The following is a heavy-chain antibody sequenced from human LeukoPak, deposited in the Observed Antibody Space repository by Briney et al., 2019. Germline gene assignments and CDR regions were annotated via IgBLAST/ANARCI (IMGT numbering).Heavy chain of an antibody. CDR3: ARDYR. CDR2: IKQDGSEK. V-gene: IGHV3-7*01. Sequence: TGGSLRLSCAASGFTFISYGMHWVRQAPGKGLEWVANIKQDGSEKYYVDSVKGRFTISRDNAKNSLYLQMNSLRAEDTAVYYCARDYRWGQGTLVTVSS. CDR1: GFTFISYG. J-gene: IGHJ4*02. D-gene: IGHD3-16*02.